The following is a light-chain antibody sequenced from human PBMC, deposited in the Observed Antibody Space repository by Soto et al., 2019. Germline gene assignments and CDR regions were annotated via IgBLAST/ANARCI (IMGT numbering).Light chain of an antibody. CDR3: QQRSSWYT. V-gene: IGKV3-11*01. J-gene: IGKJ2*01. Sequence: EIVLTQSPATLSLSPGERATLSCRASQSVTTYLAWYQQKPGQAPRLLIYDASNRATGIPARFSGSGSGTDFTLTISILEPEDFAVYYCQQRSSWYTFGQGTKLEVK. CDR2: DAS. CDR1: QSVTTY.